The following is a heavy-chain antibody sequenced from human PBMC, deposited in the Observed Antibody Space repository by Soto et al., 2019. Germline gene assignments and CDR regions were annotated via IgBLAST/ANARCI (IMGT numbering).Heavy chain of an antibody. D-gene: IGHD2-15*01. J-gene: IGHJ3*02. CDR1: GFTFSSYG. CDR2: ISYDGSNK. V-gene: IGHV3-30*03. Sequence: GGSLRLSCAASGFTFSSYGMHWVRQAPGKGLEWVAVISYDGSNKYYADSVKGRFTISRDNSKNTLYLQMNSLRAEDTAVYYCAVVPGVDAFDIRGQGTMVTVSS. CDR3: AVVPGVDAFDI.